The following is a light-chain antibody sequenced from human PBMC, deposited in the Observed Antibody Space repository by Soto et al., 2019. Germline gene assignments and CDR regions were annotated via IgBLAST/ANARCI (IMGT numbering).Light chain of an antibody. CDR3: STWDDSLNARWV. Sequence: QSVLTQPPSASGTPGQRVTISCSGSRSNIGNNAVSWYQHFPGTAPKLLIYNNNQRPSGVPDRFSGSKSGTSASLAISGLQSEDEADDYCSTWDDSLNARWVFGGGTKLTVL. CDR1: RSNIGNNA. V-gene: IGLV1-44*01. J-gene: IGLJ3*02. CDR2: NNN.